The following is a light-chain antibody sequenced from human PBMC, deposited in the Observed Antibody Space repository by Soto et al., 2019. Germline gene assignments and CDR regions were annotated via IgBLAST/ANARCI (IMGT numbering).Light chain of an antibody. CDR1: QGISSW. Sequence: IQMTQSPSSVSASVGDRVTITCRASQGISSWLAWYPQKPGKAPKLLIYAASSLQSGVPSRFSGSGSGTDFTLTISSLQPEDFATYYCQQANSFPHTYGQGTRLEIK. J-gene: IGKJ5*01. CDR2: AAS. V-gene: IGKV1-12*01. CDR3: QQANSFPHT.